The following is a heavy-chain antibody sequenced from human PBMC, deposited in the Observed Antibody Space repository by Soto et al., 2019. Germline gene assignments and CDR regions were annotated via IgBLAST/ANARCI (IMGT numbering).Heavy chain of an antibody. D-gene: IGHD4-17*01. CDR3: ARDPSTGVFDG. CDR1: GYIFTSYG. J-gene: IGHJ4*02. CDR2: INGENGNI. Sequence: QVQLVQSGGDVKKPGASVKVACWASGYIFTSYGISWVRQAPGQGLEWMGWINGENGNINYAQTLQGRRTMTRDTSTSTVDMELRSLRSDDTAVYYCARDPSTGVFDGWGQGNLVSVSS. V-gene: IGHV1-18*04.